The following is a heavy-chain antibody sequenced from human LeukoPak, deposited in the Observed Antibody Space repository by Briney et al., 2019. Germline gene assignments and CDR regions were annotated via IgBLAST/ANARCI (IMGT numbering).Heavy chain of an antibody. CDR1: GFTFSSYW. J-gene: IGHJ4*01. CDR3: ARDGTAAGLYFDL. CDR2: IRQDGGEK. V-gene: IGHV3-7*01. Sequence: GXXLRLSCAVSGFTFSSYWMSWVRQAPGKGLEWVARIRQDGGEKSYVDSVKGRFTIARGNNKNSLYLQMSSLRAEDTAVYYCARDGTAAGLYFDLWGQGTLVTVSS. D-gene: IGHD6-13*01.